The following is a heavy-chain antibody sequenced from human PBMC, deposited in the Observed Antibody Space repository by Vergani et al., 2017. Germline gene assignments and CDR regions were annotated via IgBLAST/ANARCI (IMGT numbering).Heavy chain of an antibody. J-gene: IGHJ3*02. Sequence: QVQLVESGGGVVQPGRSLRLSCAASGFTFSSYGMHWVRQAPGQGLEWVAVIWYDGSNKYYADSVKGRFTISRDNSKNTLYLQMNSLRAEDTAVYYCARELEPDAFDIWGQGTMVTVSS. CDR1: GFTFSSYG. D-gene: IGHD3-3*01. CDR2: IWYDGSNK. V-gene: IGHV3-33*01. CDR3: ARELEPDAFDI.